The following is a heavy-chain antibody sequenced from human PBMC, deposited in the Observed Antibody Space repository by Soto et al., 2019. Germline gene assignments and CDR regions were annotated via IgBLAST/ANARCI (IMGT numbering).Heavy chain of an antibody. J-gene: IGHJ6*02. D-gene: IGHD6-13*01. V-gene: IGHV1-2*04. Sequence: QLVQSGTEVKKPGASVKVSCKASGYSFSGYYIHWVRQAPRQGLEWLGWINPNSGGTNYAQKFQGWVTMTRDTCISTAYMELSRLRSDDTAVYYCARSAAGPGYGMDVWGQGTTVTVSS. CDR3: ARSAAGPGYGMDV. CDR1: GYSFSGYY. CDR2: INPNSGGT.